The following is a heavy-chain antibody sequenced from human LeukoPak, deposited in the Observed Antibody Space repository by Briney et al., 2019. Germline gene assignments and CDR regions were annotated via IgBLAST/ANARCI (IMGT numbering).Heavy chain of an antibody. CDR3: ARGFQEVVISTPFDH. Sequence: PGGALRVSCAASGFTFSDYYMTWTRQAPGKGREWVSYISSSAGTIYYADSVKGRFTISRGNAKNSLFLQMNSLRAEDTAVYYCARGFQEVVISTPFDHWGQGTLVTVSS. CDR1: GFTFSDYY. D-gene: IGHD3-22*01. CDR2: ISSSAGTI. J-gene: IGHJ4*02. V-gene: IGHV3-11*04.